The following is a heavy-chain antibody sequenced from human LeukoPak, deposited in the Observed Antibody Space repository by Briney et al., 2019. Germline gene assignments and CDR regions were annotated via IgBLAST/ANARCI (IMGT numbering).Heavy chain of an antibody. Sequence: SETLSLTCTVSGGSVSSGSYYWSWIRQPPGKGLEWIGYIYYSGSTNYNPSLKSRVTISVDTSKNQFSLKLSSVTAADTAVYYCARGPTYYHDSSPAKNAFDIWGQGTMVTVSS. CDR2: IYYSGST. J-gene: IGHJ3*02. V-gene: IGHV4-61*01. CDR3: ARGPTYYHDSSPAKNAFDI. D-gene: IGHD3-22*01. CDR1: GGSVSSGSYY.